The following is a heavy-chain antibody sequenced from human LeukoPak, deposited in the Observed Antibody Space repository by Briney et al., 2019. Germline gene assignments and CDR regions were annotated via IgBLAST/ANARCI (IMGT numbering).Heavy chain of an antibody. CDR3: VIAYASSENWRFDY. V-gene: IGHV3-30*03. CDR2: ISYDGSNK. J-gene: IGHJ4*02. D-gene: IGHD2-8*01. Sequence: GRSLRLSCAASGFTFSSYGMHWVRQAPGKGLEWVAVISYDGSNKYYADSVKGRFTISRDNSKNTLYLQMNSLRAEDTAVYYCVIAYASSENWRFDYWGQGTLVTASS. CDR1: GFTFSSYG.